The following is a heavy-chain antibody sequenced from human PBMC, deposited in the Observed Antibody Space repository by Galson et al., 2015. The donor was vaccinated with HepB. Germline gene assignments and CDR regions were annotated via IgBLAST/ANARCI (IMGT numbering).Heavy chain of an antibody. CDR3: AKPAGVKSHFDY. CDR1: GFTFSSYW. Sequence: SLRLSCAASGFTFSSYWMSWVRQAPGKGLEWVANINDFGSAKYYVDSVKGRFTISRDNAKNTLYLQMDSLRAEDTAVYYCAKPAGVKSHFDYWGQGTLVTVSS. J-gene: IGHJ4*02. D-gene: IGHD2-2*01. V-gene: IGHV3-7*01. CDR2: INDFGSAK.